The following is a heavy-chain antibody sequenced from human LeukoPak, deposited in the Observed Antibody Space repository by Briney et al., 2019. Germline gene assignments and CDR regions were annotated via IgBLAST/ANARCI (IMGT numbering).Heavy chain of an antibody. CDR1: GFTVSGNY. D-gene: IGHD3-10*01. J-gene: IGHJ4*02. Sequence: GGSLRLSCAASGFTVSGNYMSWVRQAPGKGLEWVSVIYSGGSTYYADSVKGRFTISRDTSKNTLYLQMNSLRAEDTAVYYCARAQYYSGSGTRQCYFDYWGQGTLVTASS. CDR3: ARAQYYSGSGTRQCYFDY. CDR2: IYSGGST. V-gene: IGHV3-66*01.